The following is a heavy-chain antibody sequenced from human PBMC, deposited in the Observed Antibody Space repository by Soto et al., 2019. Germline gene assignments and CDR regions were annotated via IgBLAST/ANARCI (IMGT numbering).Heavy chain of an antibody. CDR1: GFTFSTYW. D-gene: IGHD3-22*01. Sequence: EVQLVESGGGLVQPGGSLRLSCAASGFTFSTYWMHWVRQAPGKGLVWVSAISGSGGSTYYADSVKGRFTISRDNSKNTLYLQMNSLRAEDTAVYYCAKVVVGGGLDYWGQGTLVTVSS. J-gene: IGHJ4*02. CDR2: ISGSGGST. V-gene: IGHV3-23*04. CDR3: AKVVVGGGLDY.